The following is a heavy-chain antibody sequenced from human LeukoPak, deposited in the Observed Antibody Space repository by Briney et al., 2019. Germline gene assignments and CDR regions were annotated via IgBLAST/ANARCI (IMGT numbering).Heavy chain of an antibody. V-gene: IGHV4-4*07. CDR2: IYTSGST. CDR1: GGSISGYY. CDR3: ARVSYYGSGSYGRFWFDP. J-gene: IGHJ5*02. D-gene: IGHD3-10*01. Sequence: SETLSLTCTVSGGSISGYYWSWIRQPAGKGLEWIGRIYTSGSTNYNPSLKSRVTMSVDTSKNQFSLKLSSVTAADTAVYYCARVSYYGSGSYGRFWFDPWGQGTLVTVSP.